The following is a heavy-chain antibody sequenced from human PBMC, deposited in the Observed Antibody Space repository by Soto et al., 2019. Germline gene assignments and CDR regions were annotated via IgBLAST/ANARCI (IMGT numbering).Heavy chain of an antibody. J-gene: IGHJ5*02. V-gene: IGHV4-39*01. Sequence: QLQLQESGPGLVKPSETLSLTCTVSGGSISSSSYYWGWIRQPPGKGLEWIGYIYYSGSTYYNPSLKSRVTISGDTSKNQLSLQLISVTAADTAVYYCATSNWFDPWGQGTLVTVSS. CDR1: GGSISSSSYY. CDR2: IYYSGST. CDR3: ATSNWFDP.